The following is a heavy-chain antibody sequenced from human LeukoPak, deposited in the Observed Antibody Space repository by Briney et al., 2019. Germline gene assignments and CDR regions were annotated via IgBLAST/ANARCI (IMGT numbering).Heavy chain of an antibody. CDR1: GFTFDDYA. J-gene: IGHJ6*02. CDR3: AKEVASIKYYYYGMDV. D-gene: IGHD5-12*01. V-gene: IGHV3-43*02. CDR2: ISGNSDSA. Sequence: GGSLRLSCLVSGFTFDDYAMHWVRQAPGKGLEWVSLISGNSDSAYYADSVKGRFTISRDNSKNSLYLQMNSLKTEDTALYYCAKEVASIKYYYYGMDVWGQGTTVTVSS.